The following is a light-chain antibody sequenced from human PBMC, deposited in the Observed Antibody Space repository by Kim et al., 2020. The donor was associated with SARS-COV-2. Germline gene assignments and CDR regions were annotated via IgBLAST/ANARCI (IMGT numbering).Light chain of an antibody. J-gene: IGKJ1*01. CDR2: GTS. CDR3: QQYGTSRWT. Sequence: EIVLTQSPGTLSLSPGERATLSCRASQSVSSSYLAWYQQKPGQAPRLLIYGTSSRATGITDRFSGGGSGTDFTLTISRLDPEDFAVYYCQQYGTSRWTFGQGTKVDIK. V-gene: IGKV3-20*01. CDR1: QSVSSSY.